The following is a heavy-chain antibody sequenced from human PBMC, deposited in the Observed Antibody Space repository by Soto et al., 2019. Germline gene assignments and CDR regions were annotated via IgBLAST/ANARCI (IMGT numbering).Heavy chain of an antibody. V-gene: IGHV1-18*01. CDR3: ARRHIGCSGGSCYGLASFDY. CDR1: GYTFTSYG. Sequence: ASVKVSCKAFGYTFTSYGISWVRQAPAQGLVWMGWISAYNGKTNYAQKLQGRVTMTTDTSTRTAYLELRSLRSDDTAVYYCARRHIGCSGGSCYGLASFDYWGQGTLVTVSS. CDR2: ISAYNGKT. D-gene: IGHD2-15*01. J-gene: IGHJ4*02.